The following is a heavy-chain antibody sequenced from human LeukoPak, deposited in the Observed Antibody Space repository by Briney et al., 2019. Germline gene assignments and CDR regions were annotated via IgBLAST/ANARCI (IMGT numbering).Heavy chain of an antibody. CDR3: AIMHGYYDGSGYWVQ. D-gene: IGHD3-22*01. CDR2: ITTSGGST. CDR1: GFTFSSYA. Sequence: GGSLRLSCAASGFTFSSYAMSWVRQAPGKGLEWVSFITTSGGSTSYADSVEGRFTISRDNLRNTLYMQMNSLRDEDTAVYYCAIMHGYYDGSGYWVQWGQGTLVTVSS. J-gene: IGHJ4*02. V-gene: IGHV3-23*01.